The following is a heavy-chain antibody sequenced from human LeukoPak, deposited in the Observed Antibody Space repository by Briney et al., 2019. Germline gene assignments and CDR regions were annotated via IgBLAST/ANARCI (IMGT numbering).Heavy chain of an antibody. J-gene: IGHJ5*02. V-gene: IGHV1-2*02. CDR1: GYTFTGYY. CDR3: ARGSMTTVFGRNWFDP. CDR2: INPNSGGT. D-gene: IGHD4-17*01. Sequence: GASVKVSCKASGYTFTGYYMHWVRQAPGQGLEWMGWINPNSGGTNYAQKFQGRVTMTRDTSISTAYMELSRLRSDDTAVYYCARGSMTTVFGRNWFDPWGQGTLVTVSS.